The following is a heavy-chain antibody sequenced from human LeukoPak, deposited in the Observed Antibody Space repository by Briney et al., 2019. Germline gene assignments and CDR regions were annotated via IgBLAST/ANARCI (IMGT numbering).Heavy chain of an antibody. CDR2: MNPNSGNT. J-gene: IGHJ6*02. V-gene: IGHV1-8*01. CDR3: ARVRDKRMIGVMDV. D-gene: IGHD3-22*01. Sequence: ASVKVSCKASGYTFTSYDINWVRQATGQGLEWMGWMNPNSGNTGYAQKFQGRVSMTRNTSISTAYMELSSLRSEDTAVYYCARVRDKRMIGVMDVWGQGTTVTVSS. CDR1: GYTFTSYD.